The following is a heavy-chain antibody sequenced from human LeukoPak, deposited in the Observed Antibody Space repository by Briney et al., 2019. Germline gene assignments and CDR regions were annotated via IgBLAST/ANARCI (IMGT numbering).Heavy chain of an antibody. D-gene: IGHD1-26*01. CDR2: IYYSGST. CDR1: GGSISSYY. J-gene: IGHJ3*02. Sequence: PSQTLSLTCTVSGGSISSYYWSWIRQPPGKGLEWIGYIYYSGSTNYNPSLKSRVTISVDTSKNQFSLKLSSVTAADTAVYYCARLSMGAGDAFDIWGQGTMVTVSS. CDR3: ARLSMGAGDAFDI. V-gene: IGHV4-59*08.